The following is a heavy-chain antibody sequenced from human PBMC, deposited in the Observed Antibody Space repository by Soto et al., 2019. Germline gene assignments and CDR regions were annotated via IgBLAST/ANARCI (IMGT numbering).Heavy chain of an antibody. V-gene: IGHV3-30*18. Sequence: PGGSLRLSCAASGFTFSSYGMHWVRQAPGKGLEWVAVISYDGSNKYYADSVKGRFTISRDNSKNTLYLQMNSLRAEDTAVYYCAKDLRGYSYGWCPFDYWGQGTLVTVSS. CDR2: ISYDGSNK. J-gene: IGHJ4*02. D-gene: IGHD5-18*01. CDR1: GFTFSSYG. CDR3: AKDLRGYSYGWCPFDY.